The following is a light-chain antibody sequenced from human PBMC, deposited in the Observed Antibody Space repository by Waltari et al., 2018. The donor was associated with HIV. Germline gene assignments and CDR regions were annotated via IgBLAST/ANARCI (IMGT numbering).Light chain of an antibody. CDR3: QQSFSAVIT. J-gene: IGKJ5*01. Sequence: DIQMTQSPSSLSASVGDTVTITCRASQNINNYLNWYQQRPGKPPNLLIYGASSLQPGVPSRFSARTSGANFTLTITRLQPEDFASYYCQQSFSAVITLGQGTRL. CDR2: GAS. V-gene: IGKV1-39*01. CDR1: QNINNY.